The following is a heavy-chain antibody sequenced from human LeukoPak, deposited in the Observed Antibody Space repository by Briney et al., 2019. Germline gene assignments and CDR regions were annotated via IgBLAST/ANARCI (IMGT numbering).Heavy chain of an antibody. CDR3: ARARGYTFDY. Sequence: PGGSLRLSCAASGFTFRSYWMHWVRQAPGKGLVWVSNIKREGGSTTYADSVKGRFTISRDNAKNTLYRQMNSLRAEAPALFYCARARGYTFDYWGQGTLVTVSS. CDR1: GFTFRSYW. CDR2: IKREGGST. V-gene: IGHV3-74*01. D-gene: IGHD3-22*01. J-gene: IGHJ4*02.